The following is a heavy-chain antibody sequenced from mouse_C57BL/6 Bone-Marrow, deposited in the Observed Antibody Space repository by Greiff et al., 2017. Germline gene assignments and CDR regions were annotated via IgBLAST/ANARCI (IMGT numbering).Heavy chain of an antibody. D-gene: IGHD1-1*02. V-gene: IGHV5-17*01. CDR1: GFTFSDYG. CDR3: ARMELWYWYFDV. J-gene: IGHJ1*03. Sequence: EVQLVESGGGLVKPGGSLKLSCAASGFTFSDYGMHWVRQAPEKGLEWVAYISSGSSTIYYADTVKGRFTISRDNAKNTLFLQMTSLRSEDTAMYYCARMELWYWYFDVWGTGTTVTVSS. CDR2: ISSGSSTI.